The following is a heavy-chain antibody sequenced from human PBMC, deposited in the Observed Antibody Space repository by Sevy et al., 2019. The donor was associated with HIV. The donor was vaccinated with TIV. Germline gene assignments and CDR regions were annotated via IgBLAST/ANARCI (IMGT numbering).Heavy chain of an antibody. CDR1: SGSITSLY. CDR3: AGENAWGSGFS. CDR2: IYYNGNT. D-gene: IGHD6-25*01. J-gene: IGHJ5*02. Sequence: SETLSLTCTVSSGSITSLYWGWIRQPPGKGLEWIANIYYNGNTNYNPSLKSRVTISLDTSKNQFSLSLSSVTAADTAIYYCAGENAWGSGFSWGQGTLVTVSS. V-gene: IGHV4-59*08.